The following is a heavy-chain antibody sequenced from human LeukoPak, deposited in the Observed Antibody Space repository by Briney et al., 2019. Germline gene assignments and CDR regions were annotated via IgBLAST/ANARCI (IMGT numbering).Heavy chain of an antibody. CDR1: GFTFSSYW. Sequence: GGSLRLSCAASGFTFSSYWMTWVRQAPGKGLEWVANIKQDGSVKYYVDSVKGRFTISRDNAKNSLYLQMNSLKTEDTAVYYCTTDVPYDFWSGYYTGIPATMDVWGQGTTVTVSS. V-gene: IGHV3-7*03. J-gene: IGHJ6*02. D-gene: IGHD3-3*01. CDR3: TTDVPYDFWSGYYTGIPATMDV. CDR2: IKQDGSVK.